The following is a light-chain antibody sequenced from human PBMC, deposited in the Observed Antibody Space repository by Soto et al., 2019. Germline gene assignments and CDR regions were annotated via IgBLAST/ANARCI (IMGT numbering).Light chain of an antibody. CDR3: QQYNNWPRT. V-gene: IGKV3-15*01. CDR2: DAS. J-gene: IGKJ1*01. CDR1: QSVSSN. Sequence: EIVMTQSPATLSVSPGERATLSCRASQSVSSNLAWYQQKPGQAPRLLIYDASTRATGIPARFSGGGSGTEFTLTISSLQSEDFAIYSCQQYNNWPRTFGQGTKVDIK.